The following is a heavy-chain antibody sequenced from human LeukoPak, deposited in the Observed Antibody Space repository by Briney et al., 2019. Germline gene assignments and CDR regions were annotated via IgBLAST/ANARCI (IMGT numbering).Heavy chain of an antibody. CDR3: ASANCGDDCYSIGALIDFDY. V-gene: IGHV1-69*04. CDR1: GGTFSRYV. Sequence: ASVKVSCKASGGTFSRYVISWVRQAPGQGLDWMGRIIPILGIANFAQKFQGRITITADKSTSTAYMELSSLRSEDTAVYYCASANCGDDCYSIGALIDFDYWGQGTLVTVSS. J-gene: IGHJ4*02. CDR2: IIPILGIA. D-gene: IGHD2-21*02.